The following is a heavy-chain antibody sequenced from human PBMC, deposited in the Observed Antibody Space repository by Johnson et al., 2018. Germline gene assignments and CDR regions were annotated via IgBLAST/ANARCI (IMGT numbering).Heavy chain of an antibody. Sequence: QVQLVQSGGGLVKPGGSLRLSCAASGFTFSDYYMSWIRQAPGKGLAWVSYISSSGSTIYYADSVKGRFTISRDNAKNSLYLQMNSLRDEVTAVYYRARDSGVTVSVVMASGSFDIWGQGTMVTVSS. D-gene: IGHD2-15*01. CDR1: GFTFSDYY. V-gene: IGHV3-11*04. CDR2: ISSSGSTI. J-gene: IGHJ3*02. CDR3: ARDSGVTVSVVMASGSFDI.